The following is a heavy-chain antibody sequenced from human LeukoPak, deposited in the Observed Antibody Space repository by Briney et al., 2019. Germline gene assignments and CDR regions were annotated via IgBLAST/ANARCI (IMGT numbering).Heavy chain of an antibody. J-gene: IGHJ4*02. Sequence: ASVKVSCKASGGTFSSYAISWVRQAPGQGLEWMGGIIPIFGTANYAQKFQGRVTITTDESTSTAHMELSSLRSEDTAVYYCAREFGLWGGDSSGYSVWGQGTLVTVSS. V-gene: IGHV1-69*05. CDR1: GGTFSSYA. CDR3: AREFGLWGGDSSGYSV. D-gene: IGHD3-22*01. CDR2: IIPIFGTA.